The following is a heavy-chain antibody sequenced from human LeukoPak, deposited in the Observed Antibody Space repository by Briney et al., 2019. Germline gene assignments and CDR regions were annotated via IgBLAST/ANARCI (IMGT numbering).Heavy chain of an antibody. V-gene: IGHV1-18*01. CDR2: ISAYNGNT. J-gene: IGHJ3*02. CDR3: ARDLAVAGRSDAFDI. Sequence: ASVKVSCKASVYTFTSYGISWVRQAPGQGLEGMGWISAYNGNTNYAQKLQGRVTMTTDTSTSTAYMELRSLRSDDTAVYYCARDLAVAGRSDAFDIWGQGTMVTVSS. D-gene: IGHD6-19*01. CDR1: VYTFTSYG.